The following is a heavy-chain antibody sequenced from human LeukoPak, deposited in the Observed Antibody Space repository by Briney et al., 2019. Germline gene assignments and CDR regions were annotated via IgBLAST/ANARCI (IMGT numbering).Heavy chain of an antibody. Sequence: GGSLRLSCAGSGFTFRSYTMNWVRLAPGEGLEWVSSISPSGNSVYHADSVKGRFTISRDNAKNSLYLQMNSLTAEDTAVYYCVRDFLGESGAGGYWGQGTLVTVSS. D-gene: IGHD3-10*01. V-gene: IGHV3-21*01. CDR3: VRDFLGESGAGGY. CDR2: ISPSGNSV. CDR1: GFTFRSYT. J-gene: IGHJ4*02.